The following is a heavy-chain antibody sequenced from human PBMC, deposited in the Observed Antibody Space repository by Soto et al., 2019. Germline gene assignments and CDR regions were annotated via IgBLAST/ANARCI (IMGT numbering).Heavy chain of an antibody. J-gene: IGHJ4*02. D-gene: IGHD6-13*01. CDR3: ASERSSWYGGEFDY. Sequence: QVQLVQSGAEVKKPGSSVKVSCKASGGTFSSYTISWVRQAPGQGLEWMGRIIPILGIANYAQKFQGRVTLTAANSTSTAYMELSSLRSEDTAVYYCASERSSWYGGEFDYWGQGTLVTVSS. CDR2: IIPILGIA. V-gene: IGHV1-69*02. CDR1: GGTFSSYT.